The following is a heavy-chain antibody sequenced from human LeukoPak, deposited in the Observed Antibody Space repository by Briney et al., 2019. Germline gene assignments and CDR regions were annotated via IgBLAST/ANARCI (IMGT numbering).Heavy chain of an antibody. Sequence: GGSLRLSCAASGFTFSSYSMNWVRQAPRKGLEWVSSISSSSSYIYYADSVKGRFTISRGNAKNSLYLQMNSLRAEDTAVYYCARGGGYSSSPTGDYWGQGTLVTVSS. CDR1: GFTFSSYS. CDR2: ISSSSSYI. D-gene: IGHD6-6*01. V-gene: IGHV3-21*01. J-gene: IGHJ4*02. CDR3: ARGGGYSSSPTGDY.